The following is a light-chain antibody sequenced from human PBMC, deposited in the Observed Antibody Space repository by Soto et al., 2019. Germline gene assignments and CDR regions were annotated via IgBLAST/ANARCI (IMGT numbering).Light chain of an antibody. V-gene: IGKV3-20*01. Sequence: EIVLTQSPGTLSLSPGERATLSCRASQSVSSSYLAWYQQKPGQAPRLLIYGASSRATGIPDRFSGSGSGTDFTLTISRLEPEDFAVYYCQQYGSSPPITFGPGTKVVIK. CDR3: QQYGSSPPIT. CDR1: QSVSSSY. CDR2: GAS. J-gene: IGKJ3*01.